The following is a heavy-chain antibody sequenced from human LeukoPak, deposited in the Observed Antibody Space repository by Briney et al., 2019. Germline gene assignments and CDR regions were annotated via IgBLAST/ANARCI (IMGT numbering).Heavy chain of an antibody. J-gene: IGHJ4*02. CDR1: GGTFSSYA. D-gene: IGHD3-9*01. V-gene: IGHV1-69*13. CDR2: IIPIFGTA. Sequence: SVKVSCKASGGTFSSYAISWVRQAPGQGREWMGGIIPIFGTANYAQKFQGRVTITADESTSTAYMELSSLRSEDTAVYYCARGNDILTGYFFWGQGTLVTVSS. CDR3: ARGNDILTGYFF.